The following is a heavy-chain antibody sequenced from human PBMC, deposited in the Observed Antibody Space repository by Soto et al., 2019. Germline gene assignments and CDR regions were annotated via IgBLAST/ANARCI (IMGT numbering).Heavy chain of an antibody. Sequence: SETLSLTCTVSGGSISSYYWSWIRQPPGKGLEWIGYIYYSGSTNYNPSLKSRVTISVDTSKNQFSLKLSSVTAADTAVYYCASPYDSSGEFDYWGQGTLVTVSS. CDR2: IYYSGST. CDR3: ASPYDSSGEFDY. J-gene: IGHJ4*01. CDR1: GGSISSYY. V-gene: IGHV4-59*01. D-gene: IGHD3-22*01.